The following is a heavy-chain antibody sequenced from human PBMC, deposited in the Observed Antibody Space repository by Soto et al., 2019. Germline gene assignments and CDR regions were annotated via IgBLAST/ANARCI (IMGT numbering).Heavy chain of an antibody. CDR1: SGSISSSNW. J-gene: IGHJ6*03. V-gene: IGHV4-4*02. CDR2: IYHSGST. CDR3: ARAQSGSTSYYYYMDV. Sequence: QVQLQESGPGLVKPSGTLSLTCAVSSGSISSSNWWSWVRQPPGKGLEWIGEIYHSGSTNYNPSLKSRVTISVDKSKNQFYLKLSSVTAADTAVYYCARAQSGSTSYYYYMDVWGKGTTVTVSS. D-gene: IGHD2-2*01.